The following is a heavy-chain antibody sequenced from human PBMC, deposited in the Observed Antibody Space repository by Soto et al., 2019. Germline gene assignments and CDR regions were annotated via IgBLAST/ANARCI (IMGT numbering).Heavy chain of an antibody. J-gene: IGHJ4*02. V-gene: IGHV4-31*03. D-gene: IGHD3-3*01. Sequence: SETLSLTCTVSGGSINSGGYYWSWIRQHPGKGLEWIGYIYYSGSTYYNPSLKSRVTISIDTSKNQFSLKLSSVTAADTAVYYCARAQTIFGIITVFDYWGQGTLVTVSS. CDR3: ARAQTIFGIITVFDY. CDR1: GGSINSGGYY. CDR2: IYYSGST.